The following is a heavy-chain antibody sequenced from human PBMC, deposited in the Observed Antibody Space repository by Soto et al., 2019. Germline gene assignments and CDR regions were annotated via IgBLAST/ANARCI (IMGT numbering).Heavy chain of an antibody. Sequence: QVQLVQSGAEVKKPGSSVKVSCKASGGAFSDYAFSWVRQAPGQGLEWLGGIMPIFRAPDYAQKFQGRVTIPADEFTRTGYMEMNSLRSEDTAVYYCASWLKGPDIGNYYYGMDVWGQGTTVTVS. V-gene: IGHV1-69*12. CDR3: ASWLKGPDIGNYYYGMDV. D-gene: IGHD2-15*01. CDR2: IMPIFRAP. CDR1: GGAFSDYA. J-gene: IGHJ6*02.